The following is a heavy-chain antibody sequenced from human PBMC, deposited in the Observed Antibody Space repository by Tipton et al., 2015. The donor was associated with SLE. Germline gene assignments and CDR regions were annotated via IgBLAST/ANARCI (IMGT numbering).Heavy chain of an antibody. V-gene: IGHV4-34*01. CDR3: ASDSRGDAFDI. CDR2: INHSGST. CDR1: GGSFSGYY. Sequence: TLSLTCAVYGGSFSGYYWSWIRQPPGKGLEWIGEINHSGSTNYNPPLKSRVTISVDTSKNQFSLKLSSVTAADTAVHYCASDSRGDAFDIWGQGTMVTVSS. D-gene: IGHD3-10*01. J-gene: IGHJ3*02.